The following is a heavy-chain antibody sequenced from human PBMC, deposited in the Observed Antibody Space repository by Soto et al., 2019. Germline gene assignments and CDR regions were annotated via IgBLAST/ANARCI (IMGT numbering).Heavy chain of an antibody. CDR3: VRDFGWYFRSGYMDA. CDR1: GFDFSSYS. J-gene: IGHJ6*03. CDR2: INEDSAYI. V-gene: IGHV3-21*02. Sequence: DVQLVESGGGLVNPGGSLRLSCAASGFDFSSYSMNWVGQAPGKGLECVSSINEDSAYISYAHSVRGRFTSSRDNAEESLYLQMNSLRAEDTAVDYCVRDFGWYFRSGYMDAWGDGATVTVSS. D-gene: IGHD3-3*01.